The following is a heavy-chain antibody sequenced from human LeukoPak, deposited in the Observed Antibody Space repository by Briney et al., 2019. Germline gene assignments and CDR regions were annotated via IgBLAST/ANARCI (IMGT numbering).Heavy chain of an antibody. CDR3: ARRDGEVATFDY. Sequence: SETLSLTCTVSGGSISSSSYYWGWIRQPPGKGLEWIGSIYYSGSTYYNPSLKSRVTISVDTSKNQFSLKLSSVTAADTAVYYCARRDGEVATFDYWGQGTLVTVSS. D-gene: IGHD5-24*01. J-gene: IGHJ4*02. V-gene: IGHV4-39*07. CDR1: GGSISSSSYY. CDR2: IYYSGST.